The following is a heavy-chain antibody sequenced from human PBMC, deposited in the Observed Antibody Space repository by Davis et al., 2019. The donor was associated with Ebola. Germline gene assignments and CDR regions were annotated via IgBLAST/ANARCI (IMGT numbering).Heavy chain of an antibody. CDR3: ARRRRHYYYGMDV. V-gene: IGHV4-59*12. CDR1: GGSISSYY. J-gene: IGHJ6*02. Sequence: PGGSLRLSCTVSGGSISSYYWSWIRQPPGKGLEWIGYIYYSGSTNYNPSLKSRVTISVDTSKNQFSLKLSSVTAADTAVYYCARRRRHYYYGMDVWGQGTTVTVSS. CDR2: IYYSGST.